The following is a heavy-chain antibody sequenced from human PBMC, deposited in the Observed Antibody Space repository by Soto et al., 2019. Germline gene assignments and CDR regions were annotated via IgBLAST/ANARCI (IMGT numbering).Heavy chain of an antibody. CDR2: ITPFNGNT. Sequence: QMQLVQSGAEVKKTGSSVKVSCKASGYTFTYRYLHWVRQAPGQALEWMGWITPFNGNTNYAQKCQDRVTITRDRSMSTAYMELSSLRSEDTAMYYCASSYSSDYGMDVWGQGTTVTVSS. CDR1: GYTFTYRY. J-gene: IGHJ6*02. V-gene: IGHV1-45*02. CDR3: ASSYSSDYGMDV. D-gene: IGHD6-25*01.